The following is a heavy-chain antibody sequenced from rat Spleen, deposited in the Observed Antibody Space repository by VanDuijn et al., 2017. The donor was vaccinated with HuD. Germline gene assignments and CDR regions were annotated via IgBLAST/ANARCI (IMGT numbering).Heavy chain of an antibody. CDR2: ISYDGSST. CDR1: GFTFSDYY. J-gene: IGHJ2*01. D-gene: IGHD1-9*01. CDR3: SRHTYLGDNSYWYLDF. Sequence: EVQLVESDGGLVQPGRSLKLSCAASGFTFSDYYMAWVRQAPTKGLEWVATISYDGSSTYYRDSVKCLFTISRDNAKSTLYLQMDSLRSEDTATYYCSRHTYLGDNSYWYLDFWGQGVMVTVSS. V-gene: IGHV5-29*01.